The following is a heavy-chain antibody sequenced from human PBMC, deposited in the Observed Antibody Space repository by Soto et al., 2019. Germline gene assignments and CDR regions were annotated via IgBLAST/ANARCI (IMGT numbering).Heavy chain of an antibody. CDR2: ISYDGSNK. J-gene: IGHJ4*02. V-gene: IGHV3-30*03. Sequence: GGFIRDPWAVAEVTFVGLGMRRISKDQSKGLEWVAVISYDGSNKYYADSVKGRFTISRDNSKNTLYLQMNSLRAEDTAVYYCAILSGYSSGWYGLSDFWGQGTLVTV. CDR3: AILSGYSSGWYGLSDF. CDR1: EVTFVGLG. D-gene: IGHD6-19*01.